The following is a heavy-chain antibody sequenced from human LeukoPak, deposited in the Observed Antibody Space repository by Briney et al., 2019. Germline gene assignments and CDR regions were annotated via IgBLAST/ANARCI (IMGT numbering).Heavy chain of an antibody. V-gene: IGHV3-7*03. CDR1: GIPFTTSD. J-gene: IGHJ6*03. CDR3: ARVLRYCSGGNCYSGGLGYMDV. D-gene: IGHD2-15*01. CDR2: IKQDGSEK. Sequence: PGGSLRLSCAASGIPFTTSDMHWVRQAPGKGLEGVANIKQDGSEKYYADSVKGRFTISRDNAKNSLFLQMNSLRAEDTAVYYCARVLRYCSGGNCYSGGLGYMDVWGKGTTVTISS.